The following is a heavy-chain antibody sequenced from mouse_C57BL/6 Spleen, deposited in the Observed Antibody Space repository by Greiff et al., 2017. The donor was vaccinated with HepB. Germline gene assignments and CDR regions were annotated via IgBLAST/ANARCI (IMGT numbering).Heavy chain of an antibody. D-gene: IGHD2-4*01. Sequence: VQLKESGPGLVKPSQSLSLTCSVTGYSITSGYYWNWIRQFPGNKLEWMGYISYDGSNNYNPSLKNRISITRDTSKNQFFLKLNSVTTEDTATYYCARSYYDYVPFAYWGQGTLVTVSA. CDR1: GYSITSGYY. CDR3: ARSYYDYVPFAY. J-gene: IGHJ3*01. CDR2: ISYDGSN. V-gene: IGHV3-6*01.